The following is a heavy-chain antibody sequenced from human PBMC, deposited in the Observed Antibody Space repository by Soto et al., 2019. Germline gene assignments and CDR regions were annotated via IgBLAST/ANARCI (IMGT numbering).Heavy chain of an antibody. CDR1: GFTFSDYY. V-gene: IGHV3-11*01. J-gene: IGHJ3*02. Sequence: GGSLRLSCAASGFTFSDYYMSWIRQAPGKGLEWVSYISSSGSTIYYADSVKGRFTISRDNAKNSLYLQMNSLRAEDTAVYYCAGMYSSGWYGSAFDIWGQGTMVTVSS. CDR2: ISSSGSTI. D-gene: IGHD6-19*01. CDR3: AGMYSSGWYGSAFDI.